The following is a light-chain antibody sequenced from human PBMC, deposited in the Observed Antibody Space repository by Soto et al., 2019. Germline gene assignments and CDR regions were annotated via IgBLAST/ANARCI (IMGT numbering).Light chain of an antibody. Sequence: QSVLTQPPSASGTPEQRVTISCSGSSSNIGSNYVYWYQQLPGTAPKLLIYRNNQRPSGVPDRFSGSKSGTSASLAISGLRSEDEADYYCAAWDDSLSASFGGGTKLTVL. CDR3: AAWDDSLSAS. J-gene: IGLJ2*01. V-gene: IGLV1-47*01. CDR2: RNN. CDR1: SSNIGSNY.